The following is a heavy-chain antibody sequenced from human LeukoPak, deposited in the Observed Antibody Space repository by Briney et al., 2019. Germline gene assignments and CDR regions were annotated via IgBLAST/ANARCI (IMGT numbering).Heavy chain of an antibody. CDR1: GDTISSYY. CDR2: IYYSGST. J-gene: IGHJ5*02. Sequence: SSETLSLTCTVSGDTISSYYWSWIRQRPGKGAEWIGSIYYSGSTNYNPSLKSRVTISVDTSKNQFSLKLSSVTAADTAVYYCAREGSVAGTYNWFDPWGQGTLVTVSS. CDR3: AREGSVAGTYNWFDP. V-gene: IGHV4-59*01. D-gene: IGHD6-19*01.